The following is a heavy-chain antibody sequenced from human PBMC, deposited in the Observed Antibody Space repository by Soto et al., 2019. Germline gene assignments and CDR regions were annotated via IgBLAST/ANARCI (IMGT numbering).Heavy chain of an antibody. CDR2: IVNSGGGT. CDR1: GFTFSSYA. J-gene: IGHJ4*02. V-gene: IGHV3-23*01. CDR3: AKASVDLNIDY. Sequence: EVQLLESGGGLVQPGGSLRLSCAASGFTFSSYAMSWVRQAPGKGLEWVSTIVNSGGGTYYADSVKGRFTISRDNSKTTLYLQMNSLRAEDTALYYCAKASVDLNIDYWGQGTLVTVSS. D-gene: IGHD3-9*01.